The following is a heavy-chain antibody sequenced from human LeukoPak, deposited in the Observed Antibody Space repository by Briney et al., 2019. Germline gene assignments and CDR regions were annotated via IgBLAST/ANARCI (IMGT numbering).Heavy chain of an antibody. V-gene: IGHV3-23*01. Sequence: GSLRLSCAASGFTFSSYAMSWVRQAPGKGLEWVSAISGSGGSTYYADSVKGRFTVSRDDAKNTVYLQMNSLRAEDTAIYFCAKDATPRNSIWDHFDSWGQETLVTVSS. J-gene: IGHJ4*02. D-gene: IGHD1-7*01. CDR2: ISGSGGST. CDR1: GFTFSSYA. CDR3: AKDATPRNSIWDHFDS.